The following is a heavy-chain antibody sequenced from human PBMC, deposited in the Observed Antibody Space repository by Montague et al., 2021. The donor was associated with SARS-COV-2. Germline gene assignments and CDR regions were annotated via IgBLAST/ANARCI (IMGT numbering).Heavy chain of an antibody. J-gene: IGHJ6*02. CDR3: VRAERRNPGTPHRYCYKGMDH. Sequence: SETLSLTCAVSGDSISTGNWACIRQPPAKGVLWIGCENYSAGSSYNSSLNSRVTISVDTSKSQLSLHLRSVIAADTAVYFCVRAERRNPGTPHRYCYKGMDHWGQGTTVTVSS. D-gene: IGHD1-14*01. CDR1: GDSISTGN. CDR2: ENYSAGS. V-gene: IGHV4-59*01.